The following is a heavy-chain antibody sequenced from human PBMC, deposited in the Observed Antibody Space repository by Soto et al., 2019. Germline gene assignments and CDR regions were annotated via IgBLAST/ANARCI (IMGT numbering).Heavy chain of an antibody. CDR2: IYHSGST. Sequence: QVQLQESGPGLVKPSGTLSLTCAVSGGSISSSNWWSWVRQPPGKGLEWIGEIYHSGSTNYNPSRKSRVTISVDKSKNQFSQKLNYVTAADPAVYYCARDPAELLLWCGDGGWFDPWGQGTLVTVSS. J-gene: IGHJ5*02. CDR1: GGSISSSNW. V-gene: IGHV4-4*02. CDR3: ARDPAELLLWCGDGGWFDP. D-gene: IGHD3-10*01.